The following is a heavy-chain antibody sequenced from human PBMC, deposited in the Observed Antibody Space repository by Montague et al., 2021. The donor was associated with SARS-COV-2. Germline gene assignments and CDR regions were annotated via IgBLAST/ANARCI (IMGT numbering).Heavy chain of an antibody. CDR1: GDSVNTNQ. Sequence: SETLSLTCVVSGDSVNTNQWTWVRQPPGKGLEWIGHVFYTVSTKYNLSLESRVTISIDTSNNQFALRLNSVSAADTAIYYCARLIGSGWTDAFDFWGQGTMVTVSS. CDR3: ARLIGSGWTDAFDF. CDR2: VFYTVST. J-gene: IGHJ3*01. V-gene: IGHV4-59*02. D-gene: IGHD6-19*01.